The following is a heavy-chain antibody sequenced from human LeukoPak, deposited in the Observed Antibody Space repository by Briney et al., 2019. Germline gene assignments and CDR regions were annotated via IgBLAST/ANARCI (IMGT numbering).Heavy chain of an antibody. CDR1: GGSISSYY. J-gene: IGHJ3*02. V-gene: IGHV4-59*01. D-gene: IGHD4-4*01. CDR3: ARVGGMTTINNAAFDI. CDR2: IYYSGST. Sequence: SETLSLTCTASGGSISSYYWSWIRQPPGKGLEWIGYIYYSGSTNYNPSLKSRVTISVDTSKNQFSLKLSSVTAADTAIYYCARVGGMTTINNAAFDIWGQGTMVTVSS.